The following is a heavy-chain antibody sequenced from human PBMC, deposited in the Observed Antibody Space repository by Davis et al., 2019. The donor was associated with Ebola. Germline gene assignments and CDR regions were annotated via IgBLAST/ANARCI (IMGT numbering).Heavy chain of an antibody. D-gene: IGHD6-19*01. CDR1: GFAFRSYG. V-gene: IGHV3-15*01. CDR3: TTARRDSSGWIDS. J-gene: IGHJ4*02. Sequence: PGGSLRLSCAASGFAFRSYGMHWVRQAPGKGLEWVGRIKSKTDGGTTDYAAPVKGRFTISRDDSKNTLDLQMNSLKTEDTAVYYCTTARRDSSGWIDSWGQGTLVTVSS. CDR2: IKSKTDGGTT.